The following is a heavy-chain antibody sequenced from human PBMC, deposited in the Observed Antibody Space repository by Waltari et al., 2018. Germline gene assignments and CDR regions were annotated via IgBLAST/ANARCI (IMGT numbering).Heavy chain of an antibody. CDR1: GGSISSYY. Sequence: QVQLQESGPGLVKPSETLSLTCTVSGGSISSYYWSWIRQPAGKGLEWIGRIYTSGSTNYNPSLKSRVTMSVDTSKNQVSLKLSSVTAADTAVYYCARDRPLYYYDSSGQGAFDIWGQGTMVTVSS. V-gene: IGHV4-4*07. J-gene: IGHJ3*02. CDR3: ARDRPLYYYDSSGQGAFDI. D-gene: IGHD3-22*01. CDR2: IYTSGST.